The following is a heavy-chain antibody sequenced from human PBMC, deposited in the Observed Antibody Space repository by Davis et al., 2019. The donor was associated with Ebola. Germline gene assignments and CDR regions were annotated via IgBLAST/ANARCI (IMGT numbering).Heavy chain of an antibody. CDR2: ISAYNGNT. CDR1: GYTFTSYG. V-gene: IGHV1-18*01. Sequence: ASVKVSCKASGYTFTSYGISWVRQAPGQGLEWMGWISAYNGNTNYAQKLQGRVTMTTDTSTSTAYMELRSLRSDDTAVYYCARDYTVHHETPYYYYGMDVWGQGTTVTVSS. CDR3: ARDYTVHHETPYYYYGMDV. D-gene: IGHD3-16*01. J-gene: IGHJ6*02.